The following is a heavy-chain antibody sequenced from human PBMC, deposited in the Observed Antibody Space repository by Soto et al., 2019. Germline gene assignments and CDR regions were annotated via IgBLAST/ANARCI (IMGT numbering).Heavy chain of an antibody. CDR3: PRSQQTTATSPLADP. CDR2: ISYDGNNK. CDR1: EFTFSSYA. D-gene: IGHD4-17*01. Sequence: WGSLRIRCASSEFTFSSYAMHWVRQAPGSGLELVTVISYDGNNKYYADSVEGRFTISRDNSKNTLYLQMNSLRTEDTGVYYCPRSQQTTATSPLADPWGQGTLVTVSS. V-gene: IGHV3-30-3*01. J-gene: IGHJ5*02.